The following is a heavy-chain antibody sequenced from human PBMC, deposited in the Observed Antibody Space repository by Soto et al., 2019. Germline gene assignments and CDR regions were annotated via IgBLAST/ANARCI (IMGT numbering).Heavy chain of an antibody. J-gene: IGHJ5*02. CDR1: GYTFTSYG. Sequence: ASVKVSCKASGYTFTSYGISWVRQAPGQGLERMGWISAYNGNTNYAQKLQGRVTMTTDTSTSTAYMELRSLRSDDTAVYYCARDKTHYDFWSGYYTWGQGTLVTVSS. V-gene: IGHV1-18*01. CDR2: ISAYNGNT. D-gene: IGHD3-3*01. CDR3: ARDKTHYDFWSGYYT.